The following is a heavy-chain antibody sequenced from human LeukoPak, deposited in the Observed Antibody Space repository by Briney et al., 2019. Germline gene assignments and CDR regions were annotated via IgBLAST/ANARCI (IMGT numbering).Heavy chain of an antibody. CDR1: GFTFDDYA. Sequence: GRSLRLSCAASGFTFDDYAMHWVRQAPGKGLEWVSGISWNSGSIGYADSVKGRFTISRDNAKNSLYLQMNSLRAEDTALYYCAKASRHYDILTGLSGDYYYGMDVWGQGTTVTVSS. J-gene: IGHJ6*02. CDR3: AKASRHYDILTGLSGDYYYGMDV. D-gene: IGHD3-9*01. CDR2: ISWNSGSI. V-gene: IGHV3-9*01.